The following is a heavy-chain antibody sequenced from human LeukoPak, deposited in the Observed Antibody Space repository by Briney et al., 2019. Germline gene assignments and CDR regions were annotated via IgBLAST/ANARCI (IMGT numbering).Heavy chain of an antibody. D-gene: IGHD3-22*01. CDR3: AKDRSYYDSGGFRNFDY. CDR1: GFTVSSNY. Sequence: PGGSLRLSCAASGFTVSSNYMSWARQAPGKGLEWVAFIRNDGSNSYYADSVKGRLTISRDNSKNTLYLQMNSLRPEDTAVYYCAKDRSYYDSGGFRNFDYWGQGTLVTVSS. V-gene: IGHV3-30*02. J-gene: IGHJ4*02. CDR2: IRNDGSNS.